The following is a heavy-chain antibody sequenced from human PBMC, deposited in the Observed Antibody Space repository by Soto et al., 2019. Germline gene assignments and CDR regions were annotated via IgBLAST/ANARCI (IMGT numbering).Heavy chain of an antibody. Sequence: QVQLQETGPGLVKPSPTLSLTGTFSGGSISSGGYSWSWIRQHPGKGLEWIGYIYYSGSAYYNPALKSRVTISVDTSKNQFSLKLSSVTAADTAVYYCARVISYGYFDYWGQGTLVTVSS. J-gene: IGHJ4*02. CDR1: GGSISSGGYS. D-gene: IGHD1-26*01. CDR3: ARVISYGYFDY. V-gene: IGHV4-31*03. CDR2: IYYSGSA.